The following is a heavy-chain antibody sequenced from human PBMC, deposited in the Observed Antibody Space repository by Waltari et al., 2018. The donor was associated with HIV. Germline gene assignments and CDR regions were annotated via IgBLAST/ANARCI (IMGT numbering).Heavy chain of an antibody. Sequence: EVQLVVSGGGLVQPGGSMRLPCAASGFYLSNHGLSWVRQAPGKGREWVANIKRDGSEKYYVDSVKGRFTISRDTAKNSLSLQMNSLRAEDTAVYYCARAPYDSGNEYYFDHWGLGTLVTVSS. V-gene: IGHV3-7*03. D-gene: IGHD3-10*01. CDR2: IKRDGSEK. J-gene: IGHJ4*02. CDR1: GFYLSNHG. CDR3: ARAPYDSGNEYYFDH.